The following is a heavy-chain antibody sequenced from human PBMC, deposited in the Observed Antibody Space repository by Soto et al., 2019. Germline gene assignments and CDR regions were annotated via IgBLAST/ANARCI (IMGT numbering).Heavy chain of an antibody. D-gene: IGHD3-3*01. CDR3: ARGSDSPYYDFWSGYQNWFDP. CDR1: GYTFTSYG. J-gene: IGHJ5*02. Sequence: ASVKVSCKASGYTFTSYGISWVRQAPGQGLEWMGWISAYNGNTNYAQKLQGRVTMTTDTSTSTAYMELRSLRSDDTAVYYCARGSDSPYYDFWSGYQNWFDPGGQGTLVTVSS. CDR2: ISAYNGNT. V-gene: IGHV1-18*04.